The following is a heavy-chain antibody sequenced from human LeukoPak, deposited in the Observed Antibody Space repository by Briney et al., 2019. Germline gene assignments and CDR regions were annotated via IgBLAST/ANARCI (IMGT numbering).Heavy chain of an antibody. CDR2: ISAYNGNT. Sequence: GASVKVSCKASGYTFTSYGINWVRQAPGQGLEWMGWISAYNGNTNYAQKLQGRVTMTTDTSTSTAYMELRSLRSDDTAVYYCARSYGSGSLNWFDPWGQGTLVTVSS. CDR3: ARSYGSGSLNWFDP. V-gene: IGHV1-18*01. J-gene: IGHJ5*02. CDR1: GYTFTSYG. D-gene: IGHD3-10*01.